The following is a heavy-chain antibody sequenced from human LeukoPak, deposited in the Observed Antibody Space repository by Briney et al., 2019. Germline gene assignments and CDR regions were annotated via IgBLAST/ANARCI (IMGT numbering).Heavy chain of an antibody. D-gene: IGHD3-3*01. CDR2: IYYSGST. Sequence: SETLSLTCTVSGGSISSGGYYWSWLRQHPGKGLEWIGYIYYSGSTYYNPSLKSRVTISVDTSKNQFSLKLSSVTAADTAVYYCARDCDSRWSGYPRLGMDVWGQGATVTVSS. J-gene: IGHJ6*02. CDR1: GGSISSGGYY. CDR3: ARDCDSRWSGYPRLGMDV. V-gene: IGHV4-31*03.